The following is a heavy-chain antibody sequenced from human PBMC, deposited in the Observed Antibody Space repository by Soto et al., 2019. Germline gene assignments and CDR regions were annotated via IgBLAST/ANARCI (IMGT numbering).Heavy chain of an antibody. J-gene: IGHJ4*02. CDR3: ARGQEVGAHFFDS. CDR2: IGTAGDT. V-gene: IGHV3-13*01. Sequence: ESGGNLVQPGGSLRLSCEASVFTFSGFDMHWVRQPTGKGLEWVSTIGTAGDTYYAVSVKGRFTISRDNAKNSLSLQMNSLRAGDTAVYFCARGQEVGAHFFDSWGQGTQVTVSS. CDR1: VFTFSGFD. D-gene: IGHD2-15*01.